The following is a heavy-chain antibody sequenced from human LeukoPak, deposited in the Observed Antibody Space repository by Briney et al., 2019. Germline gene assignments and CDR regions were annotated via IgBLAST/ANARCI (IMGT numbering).Heavy chain of an antibody. D-gene: IGHD2-2*01. CDR1: GYTFTGYY. J-gene: IGHJ5*02. V-gene: IGHV1-2*02. Sequence: ASVKVSCKASGYTFTGYYMHWVRQAPGQGLEWMGWINPNSGGTNYAQEFQGRVTMTRDTSISTAYMELSRLRSDDTAVYYCARDRRDIVVVPADVWFDPWGQGTLVTVSS. CDR3: ARDRRDIVVVPADVWFDP. CDR2: INPNSGGT.